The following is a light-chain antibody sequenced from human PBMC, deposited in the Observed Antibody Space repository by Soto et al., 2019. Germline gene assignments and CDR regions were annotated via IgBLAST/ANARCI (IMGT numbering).Light chain of an antibody. CDR3: QQYNSYPYT. CDR2: DAS. J-gene: IGKJ2*01. CDR1: QSISSW. Sequence: DIQMTQSPSTLSVSVGDRVTITCRASQSISSWLAWYQQKPGKAPKLLIYDASSLESGVPSRFSGSGSGTKFTLTISSLQPDDFATYYCQQYNSYPYTSGQGTNLEIK. V-gene: IGKV1-5*01.